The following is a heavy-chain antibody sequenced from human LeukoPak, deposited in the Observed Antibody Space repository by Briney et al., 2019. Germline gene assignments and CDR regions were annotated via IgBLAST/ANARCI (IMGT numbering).Heavy chain of an antibody. D-gene: IGHD3-10*01. J-gene: IGHJ4*02. CDR3: ARATMVRGVIIQHDY. Sequence: ASVKVSCKTSGYTFTSYDINWVRQDTGQGLEWRGWMNPNSGNTGYAQKFQGRVTMTRNTSISTAYMELSSLRSEDTAVYYCARATMVRGVIIQHDYWGQGTLSPSPQ. CDR1: GYTFTSYD. CDR2: MNPNSGNT. V-gene: IGHV1-8*01.